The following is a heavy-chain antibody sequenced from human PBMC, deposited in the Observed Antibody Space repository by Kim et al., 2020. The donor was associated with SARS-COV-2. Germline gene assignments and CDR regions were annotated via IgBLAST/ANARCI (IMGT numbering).Heavy chain of an antibody. D-gene: IGHD3-10*01. CDR1: GASVNSGGYH. V-gene: IGHV4-61*08. Sequence: SETLSLTCTVSGASVNSGGYHWSWIRQPPGKGLEWIGFFSSDDSANYNPSLRSRLTISIDMSKNQLSLRLSSVTDADTVVYYCTTYRAGIGGSGYWGQGTVVTVSS. CDR2: FSSDDSA. CDR3: TTYRAGIGGSGY. J-gene: IGHJ4*02.